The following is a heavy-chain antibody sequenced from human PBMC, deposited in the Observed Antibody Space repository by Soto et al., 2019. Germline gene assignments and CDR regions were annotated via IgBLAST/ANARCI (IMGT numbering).Heavy chain of an antibody. D-gene: IGHD2-15*01. Sequence: ASVKVSCKASGYTFTSYAMHWVRQAPGQRLEWMGWINAGNGNTKYSQKFQGRVTITRDTSASTAYMELSSLRSEDTAVYYCARAPSVAGYGSGGSCRDSGAFDIWGQGTMVTVSS. V-gene: IGHV1-3*01. CDR2: INAGNGNT. J-gene: IGHJ3*02. CDR1: GYTFTSYA. CDR3: ARAPSVAGYGSGGSCRDSGAFDI.